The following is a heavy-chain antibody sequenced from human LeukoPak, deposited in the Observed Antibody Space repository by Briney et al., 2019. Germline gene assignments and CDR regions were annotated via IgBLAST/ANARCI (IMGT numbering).Heavy chain of an antibody. CDR3: AREDFRGYFDY. CDR1: GGSFSGYY. V-gene: IGHV4-34*01. CDR2: INHSGST. J-gene: IGHJ4*02. Sequence: SETLSLTCAVYGGSFSGYYWSWIRQPPGKGLEWIGEINHSGSTNHNPSLKSRVTISVDTSKNQFSLKLGSVTAADTAVYYCAREDFRGYFDYWGQGTLVTVSS. D-gene: IGHD3-10*01.